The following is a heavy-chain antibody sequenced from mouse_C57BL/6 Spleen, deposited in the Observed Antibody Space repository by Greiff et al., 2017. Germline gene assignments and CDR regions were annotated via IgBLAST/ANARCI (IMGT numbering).Heavy chain of an antibody. CDR1: GYAFSSSW. Sequence: VQLQQSGPELVKPGASVKISCKASGYAFSSSWMNWVKQRPGKGLEWIGRIYPGDGDTNYNGKFKGKATLTADKSSSTAYMQLSSLTSEDSAVYFCARPIYDGYRYYFDYWGQGTTLTVSS. J-gene: IGHJ2*01. CDR2: IYPGDGDT. CDR3: ARPIYDGYRYYFDY. V-gene: IGHV1-82*01. D-gene: IGHD2-3*01.